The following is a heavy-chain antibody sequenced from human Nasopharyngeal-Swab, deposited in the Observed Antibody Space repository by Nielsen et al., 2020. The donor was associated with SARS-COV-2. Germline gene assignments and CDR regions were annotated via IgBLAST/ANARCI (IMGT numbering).Heavy chain of an antibody. Sequence: GESLKISCAASGFLFSGSAIHWVRQASGKGLEWVGRIGDKAHSYATTYAASMDGRFTISRTDSNNTAYLEMDSLKTEDTALYYCTTDYYFDYWGQGTLVTVSS. CDR3: TTDYYFDY. V-gene: IGHV3-73*01. CDR2: IGDKAHSYAT. CDR1: GFLFSGSA. J-gene: IGHJ4*02.